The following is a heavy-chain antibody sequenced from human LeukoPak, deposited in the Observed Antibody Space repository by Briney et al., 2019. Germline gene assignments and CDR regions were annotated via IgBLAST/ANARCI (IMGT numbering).Heavy chain of an antibody. D-gene: IGHD5-24*01. CDR2: LYRSGTF. Sequence: SETLSLTCSVSGGSISGYFWTWMRQPAGRGLRWIGRLYRSGTFYSNPSLESRVTISLDASNNHFSLTLTSVTAADTAVYYCARGTEMTKIAGHYSFDQWGRGTLVSVSS. V-gene: IGHV4-4*07. CDR1: GGSISGYF. J-gene: IGHJ4*02. CDR3: ARGTEMTKIAGHYSFDQ.